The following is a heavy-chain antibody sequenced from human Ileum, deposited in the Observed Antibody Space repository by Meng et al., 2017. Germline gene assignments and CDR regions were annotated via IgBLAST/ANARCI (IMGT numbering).Heavy chain of an antibody. J-gene: IGHJ4*02. CDR1: GRSSSRRDW. CDR3: AHIFDS. CDR2: MNLGGSP. Sequence: QVQVPEAGPVLGGPSGTPSLTCAVSGRSSSRRDWGSGVGQPPWKGLEWSAEMNLGGSPNYNPSLKSRVTMSVDKSNDHLSLQLTSVTAADTAVYYCAHIFDSWGQGTLVTVSS. V-gene: IGHV4-4*02.